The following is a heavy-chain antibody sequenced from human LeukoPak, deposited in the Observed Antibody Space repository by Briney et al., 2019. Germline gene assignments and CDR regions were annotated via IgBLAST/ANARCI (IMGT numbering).Heavy chain of an antibody. Sequence: PSETLSLTCAVYGGSFSGYYWSWIRQPPGKGLEWIGEINHSGSTNYNPSLKSRVTISVDTSKNQFSLKLSSVTAADTAVYYCARWKGIVVVPAAMKQGTAELNGMDVWGQGTTVTVYS. V-gene: IGHV4-34*01. CDR3: ARWKGIVVVPAAMKQGTAELNGMDV. CDR1: GGSFSGYY. CDR2: INHSGST. J-gene: IGHJ6*02. D-gene: IGHD2-2*01.